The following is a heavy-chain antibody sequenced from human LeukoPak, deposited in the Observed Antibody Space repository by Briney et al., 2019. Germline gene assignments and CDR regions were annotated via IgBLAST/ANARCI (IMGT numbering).Heavy chain of an antibody. V-gene: IGHV3-48*02. D-gene: IGHD3-22*01. J-gene: IGHJ4*02. CDR2: ISSSSTTI. CDR3: ARDRGYYFDY. Sequence: PGGSLRLSCAASGFTFSSHSMNWVRQAPGKGLEWVSFISSSSTTIYYAASVKGRFTISRDNAKNSLYLQMNSLRDEDTAVYYCARDRGYYFDYWGQGTLVTVSS. CDR1: GFTFSSHS.